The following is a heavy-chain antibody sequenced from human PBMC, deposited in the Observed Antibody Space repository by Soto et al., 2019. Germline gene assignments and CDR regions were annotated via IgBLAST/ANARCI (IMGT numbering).Heavy chain of an antibody. CDR2: ISGSGGST. CDR3: AKVGDGFYYYYYMDV. CDR1: GFTFSSYA. V-gene: IGHV3-23*01. D-gene: IGHD3-10*01. J-gene: IGHJ6*03. Sequence: TGGSLRLSCAASGFTFSSYAMSWVRQAPGKGLEWVSAISGSGGSTYYADSVKGRFTISRDNSKNTLYLQMNSLRAEDTAVYYCAKVGDGFYYYYYMDVWGKGTTVTVSS.